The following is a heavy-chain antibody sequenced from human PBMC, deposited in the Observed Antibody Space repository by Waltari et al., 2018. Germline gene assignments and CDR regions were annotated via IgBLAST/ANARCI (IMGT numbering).Heavy chain of an antibody. CDR3: ASRSGGVIAIRAFDI. V-gene: IGHV1-69*01. D-gene: IGHD2-21*01. J-gene: IGHJ3*02. Sequence: VQLVESGGGLVQPGGSLRLSCAASGFTFSSYWMSWVRQAPGQGLEWMGGIIPIFGTANYAQKFQGRVTITADESTSTAYMELSSLRSEDTAVYYCASRSGGVIAIRAFDIWGQGTMVTVSS. CDR2: IIPIFGTA. CDR1: GFTFSSYW.